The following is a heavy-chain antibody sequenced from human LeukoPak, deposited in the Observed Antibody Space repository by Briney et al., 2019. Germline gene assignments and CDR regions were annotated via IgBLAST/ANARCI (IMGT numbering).Heavy chain of an antibody. Sequence: PSETLSLTCTVSGYSISSGYYWGWIRQPPGKGLEWIGYIYYSGSTNYNPSLKSRVTISVDTSKNQFSLKLSSVTAADTAVYYCARQKFGYSSGWGDFDYWGQGTLVTVSS. D-gene: IGHD6-19*01. CDR1: GYSISSGYY. J-gene: IGHJ4*02. CDR2: IYYSGST. CDR3: ARQKFGYSSGWGDFDY. V-gene: IGHV4-38-2*02.